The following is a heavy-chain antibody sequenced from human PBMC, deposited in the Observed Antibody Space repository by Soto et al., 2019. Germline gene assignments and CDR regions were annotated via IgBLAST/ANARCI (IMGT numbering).Heavy chain of an antibody. Sequence: PXGSLRLSCAAAGFTFSSYAMSWVRQAPGKGLEWVSAISGSGGSAYYADSVKGRFTISRDNSKNTLYLQMNSLRAEDTAVYYCAKDTASIPLEYFQHWGQGTLVTVSS. D-gene: IGHD3-3*02. V-gene: IGHV3-23*01. CDR1: GFTFSSYA. CDR2: ISGSGGSA. CDR3: AKDTASIPLEYFQH. J-gene: IGHJ1*01.